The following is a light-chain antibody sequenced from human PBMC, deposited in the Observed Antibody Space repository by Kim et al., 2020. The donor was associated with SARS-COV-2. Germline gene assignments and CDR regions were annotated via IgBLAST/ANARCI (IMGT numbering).Light chain of an antibody. Sequence: SPGERAPPSCRASQSVSSSYLAWYQQTPGQAPRLLMYGASSRATGIPDRFSGSGSGTDFTLTISRLEPEDFAVYYCQQYGRSPPTTFGQGTKLEI. J-gene: IGKJ2*01. CDR1: QSVSSSY. V-gene: IGKV3-20*01. CDR2: GAS. CDR3: QQYGRSPPTT.